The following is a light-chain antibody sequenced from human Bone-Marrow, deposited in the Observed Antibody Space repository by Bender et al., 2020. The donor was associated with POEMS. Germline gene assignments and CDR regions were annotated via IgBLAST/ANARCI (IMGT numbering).Light chain of an antibody. CDR1: DIGSKN. J-gene: IGLJ3*02. CDR3: VAWDASLNGWV. V-gene: IGLV3-21*02. Sequence: SYVLTQPPSVSVAPGQTARITCGGNDIGSKNVHWYQQKPGQAPVLVVEDDSDRPSGVPDRFSGSKSGTSASLAITGLQSDDEAIYFCVAWDASLNGWVFGGGTKLTVL. CDR2: DDS.